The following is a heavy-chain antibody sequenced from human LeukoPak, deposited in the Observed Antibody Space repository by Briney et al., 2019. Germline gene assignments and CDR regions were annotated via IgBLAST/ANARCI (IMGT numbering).Heavy chain of an antibody. CDR3: AREDYDRRIDY. J-gene: IGHJ4*02. CDR2: IYYSGST. D-gene: IGHD3-22*01. V-gene: IGHV4-59*01. CDR1: NGSISGYY. Sequence: SETLSLTCTVSNGSISGYYWSWIRHLPGKGLEWIGDIYYSGSTNYSPSLKSRVTISVDTSKNQFSLKLSSVTAADTAVYYCAREDYDRRIDYWGQGTLVTVSS.